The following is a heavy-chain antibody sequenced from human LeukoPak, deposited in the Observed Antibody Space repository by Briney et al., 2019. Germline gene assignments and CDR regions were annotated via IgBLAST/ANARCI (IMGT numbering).Heavy chain of an antibody. CDR1: GYTFTSYA. CDR2: INAGNGNT. CDR3: ARGTWIQLWHFDY. V-gene: IGHV1-3*01. D-gene: IGHD5-18*01. Sequence: ASVKVSCKASGYTFTSYAMHWVRLAPGQRLEWMGWINAGNGNTKYSQKFQGRVTITRDTSASTAYMELSSLRSEDTAVYYCARGTWIQLWHFDYWGQGTLVTVSS. J-gene: IGHJ4*02.